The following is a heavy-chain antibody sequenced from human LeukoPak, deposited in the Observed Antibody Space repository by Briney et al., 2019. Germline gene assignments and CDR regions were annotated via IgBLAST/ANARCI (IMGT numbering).Heavy chain of an antibody. V-gene: IGHV3-23*01. CDR1: GFTFGSYA. Sequence: PGGSLRLSCAASGFTFGSYAMNWVRQAPGKGLEWVSSISGSGGTTYYADSVKGRFTISRDNSKNTLYLQMNSLRAEDTAVYYCAKGVNYFVLEYWGQGTLVTISS. D-gene: IGHD3-10*02. CDR2: ISGSGGTT. CDR3: AKGVNYFVLEY. J-gene: IGHJ4*02.